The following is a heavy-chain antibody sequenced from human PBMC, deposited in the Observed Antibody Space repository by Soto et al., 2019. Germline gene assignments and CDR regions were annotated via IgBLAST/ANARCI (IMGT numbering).Heavy chain of an antibody. CDR3: ARNGDCTRPGCIVGWFEP. CDR2: IYHSGST. J-gene: IGHJ5*02. Sequence: PSETLSLTCAVSGGSVSSGGYSWIWIRQPPGKGLEWIGYIYHSGSTYYNPSLKSRVTISVDRSKNQFSLKLSSVTAADTAVYYCARNGDCTRPGCIVGWFEPWGPGTLVTVSS. V-gene: IGHV4-30-2*01. D-gene: IGHD2-8*01. CDR1: GGSVSSGGYS.